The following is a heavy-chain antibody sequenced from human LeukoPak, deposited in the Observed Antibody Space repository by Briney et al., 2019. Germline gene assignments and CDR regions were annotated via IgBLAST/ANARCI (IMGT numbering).Heavy chain of an antibody. D-gene: IGHD3-3*01. Sequence: PGGSLRLSCAASGFTFSSYAMSWVRQAPGKGLEWVAVISYDGSNKYYADSVKGRFTISRDNSKNTLYLQMNSLRAEDTAVYYCAKDKTIFGGGSFDYWGQGTLVTVSS. J-gene: IGHJ4*02. CDR1: GFTFSSYA. V-gene: IGHV3-30*18. CDR2: ISYDGSNK. CDR3: AKDKTIFGGGSFDY.